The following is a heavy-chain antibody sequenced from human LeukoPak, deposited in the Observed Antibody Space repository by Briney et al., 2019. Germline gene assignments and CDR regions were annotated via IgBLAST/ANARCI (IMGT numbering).Heavy chain of an antibody. J-gene: IGHJ3*02. CDR1: GFTFSSYE. Sequence: SGGSLRLSCAASGFTFSSYEMNWVRQAPGKGLEWVSYITNSGSAIDYADSVKGRFTISRDNAKSSLYLQMSSLRAEDTAVYYCVRGGGPSYKYNAFDIWGQGTMVTVSS. V-gene: IGHV3-48*03. CDR3: VRGGGPSYKYNAFDI. CDR2: ITNSGSAI. D-gene: IGHD2-15*01.